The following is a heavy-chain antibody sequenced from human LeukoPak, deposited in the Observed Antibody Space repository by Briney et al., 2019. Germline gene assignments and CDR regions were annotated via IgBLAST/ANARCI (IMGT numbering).Heavy chain of an antibody. Sequence: SGTLSLTCAVSGGSISSTNWWSWVRQPPGKGLEWIGEINHSGSTNYNPSLKSRVTISVDTSKNQFSLKLSSVTAADTAVYYCARLSIYVLWFGELLGHFDYWGQGTLVTVSS. CDR3: ARLSIYVLWFGELLGHFDY. CDR2: INHSGST. J-gene: IGHJ4*02. CDR1: GGSISSTNW. D-gene: IGHD3-10*01. V-gene: IGHV4-4*02.